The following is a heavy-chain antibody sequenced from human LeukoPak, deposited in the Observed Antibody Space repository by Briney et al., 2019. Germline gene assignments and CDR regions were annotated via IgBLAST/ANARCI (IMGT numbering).Heavy chain of an antibody. CDR2: INSDGSST. CDR3: AKGDTAMSLDY. J-gene: IGHJ4*02. Sequence: GGSLRLSCVASGFTFSSYWMHWVRQAPGKGLVWVSRINSDGSSTSYADSVKGRFTISRDNAKNTLYLQMNSLRAEDTAVYYCAKGDTAMSLDYWGQGTLVTVSS. CDR1: GFTFSSYW. D-gene: IGHD5-18*01. V-gene: IGHV3-74*01.